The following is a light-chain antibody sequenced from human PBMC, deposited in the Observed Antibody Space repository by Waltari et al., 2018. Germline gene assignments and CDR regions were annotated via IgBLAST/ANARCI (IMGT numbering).Light chain of an antibody. Sequence: QSALTQPAPLSGCPGQSITSSCSGPRSAVGSDNYVSWYQRHPGKAPKLMIYYVISRPSGVTNRFSGSKSGNTASLTISGLQAEDEADYYCSALTSSSPVVFGGGTKLTVL. J-gene: IGLJ2*01. CDR3: SALTSSSPVV. CDR2: YVI. CDR1: RSAVGSDNY. V-gene: IGLV2-14*03.